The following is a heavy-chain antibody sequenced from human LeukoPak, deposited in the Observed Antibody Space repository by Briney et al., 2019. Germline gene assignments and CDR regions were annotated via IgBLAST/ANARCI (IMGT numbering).Heavy chain of an antibody. CDR2: LTRSGGDT. CDR1: GFTFTDYP. V-gene: IGHV3-23*01. J-gene: IGHJ6*03. Sequence: PGGSLRLSCAASGFTFTDYPMSWVRQAPGKGVEWVSALTRSGGDTYHADTVKGRFTISRDNSKDTLYLQMNSLRADDTAVYYCARFAAGGSYYYYMDVWGKGTTVTVSS. CDR3: ARFAAGGSYYYYMDV. D-gene: IGHD3-10*01.